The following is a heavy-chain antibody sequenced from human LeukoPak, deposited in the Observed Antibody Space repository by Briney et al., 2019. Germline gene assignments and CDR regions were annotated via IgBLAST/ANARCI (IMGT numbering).Heavy chain of an antibody. J-gene: IGHJ6*02. Sequence: ASVTVSCKASGYTFTGYYMHWVRQAPGQGLEWMGWINPNSGGTNYAQKFQGRVTMTRDTSTSTAYMELSRLRSDDTAVYYCARVVDPLYGMDVWGQGTTVTVSS. CDR2: INPNSGGT. CDR3: ARVVDPLYGMDV. D-gene: IGHD2-21*01. V-gene: IGHV1-2*02. CDR1: GYTFTGYY.